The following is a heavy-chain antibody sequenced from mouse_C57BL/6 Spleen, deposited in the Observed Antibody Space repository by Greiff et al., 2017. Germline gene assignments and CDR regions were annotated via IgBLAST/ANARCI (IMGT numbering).Heavy chain of an antibody. D-gene: IGHD6-2*01. CDR1: GFTFSSYA. V-gene: IGHV5-4*01. CDR2: ISDGGSYT. Sequence: EVKLMESGGGSVKPGGSLKLSCAASGFTFSSYAMSWVRQTPEKRLEWVATISDGGSYTYYPDNVKGRFTISRDNAKNNLYLQMSHLKSEDTAMYYCARDLVAMDYWGQGTSVTVSS. CDR3: ARDLVAMDY. J-gene: IGHJ4*01.